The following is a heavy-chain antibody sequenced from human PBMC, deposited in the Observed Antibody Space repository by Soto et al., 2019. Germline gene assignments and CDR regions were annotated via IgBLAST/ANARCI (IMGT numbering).Heavy chain of an antibody. J-gene: IGHJ4*02. CDR3: ARRGYCSGGSCPFGFYY. CDR1: GNTLTTYY. CDR2: INPRDGGT. D-gene: IGHD2-15*01. V-gene: IGHV1-46*03. Sequence: ASVKVSCKASGNTLTTYYVHWVRQAPGQGLEWMGVINPRDGGTSYAQKFQGRVTMTRDTSTSTVYMELSSLRSEDTAMYYCARRGYCSGGSCPFGFYYCAQRTLVTVSS.